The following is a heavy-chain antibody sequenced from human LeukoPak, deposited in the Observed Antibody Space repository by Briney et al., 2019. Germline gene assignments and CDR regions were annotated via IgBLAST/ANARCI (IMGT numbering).Heavy chain of an antibody. D-gene: IGHD3-22*01. V-gene: IGHV3-9*01. J-gene: IGHJ4*02. CDR3: AKDINYDSSGYYDY. CDR1: GFTFDDYA. Sequence: GGSLRPSCAASGFTFDDYAMHWVRQAPGKGLERVSGISWNSGSIGYADSVKGRFTISRDNAKNSLYLQMNSLRAEDTALYYCAKDINYDSSGYYDYWGQGTLVTVSS. CDR2: ISWNSGSI.